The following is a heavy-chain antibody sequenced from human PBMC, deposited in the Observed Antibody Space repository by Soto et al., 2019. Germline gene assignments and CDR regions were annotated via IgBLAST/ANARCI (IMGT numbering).Heavy chain of an antibody. CDR3: ARVSDSSRYYLPHDS. CDR1: GGAISSHY. J-gene: IGHJ4*02. CDR2: IYYSGST. V-gene: IGHV4-59*11. Sequence: SETLSLTSTVSGGAISSHYWSWIRQPPGKGLEWIGYIYYSGSTNYNPSLKSRVTISVDRSKNQFSLNLNSLTAADTAVYYCARVSDSSRYYLPHDSWGQGTLVTVSS. D-gene: IGHD3-22*01.